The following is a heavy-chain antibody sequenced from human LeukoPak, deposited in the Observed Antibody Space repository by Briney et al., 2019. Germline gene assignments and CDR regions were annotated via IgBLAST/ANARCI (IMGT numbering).Heavy chain of an antibody. D-gene: IGHD1-26*01. CDR1: GYSISSGYY. Sequence: PSETLSLTCTVSGYSISSGYYWGWIRQPPGKGLEWIGSIYHSGSTYYNPSLKSRVTISVDTSKNQFSLKLSSVTAADTAVYYCASGSGSYYIPYYYYYYGMDVWGQGTTVTVSS. CDR3: ASGSGSYYIPYYYYYYGMDV. J-gene: IGHJ6*02. CDR2: IYHSGST. V-gene: IGHV4-38-2*02.